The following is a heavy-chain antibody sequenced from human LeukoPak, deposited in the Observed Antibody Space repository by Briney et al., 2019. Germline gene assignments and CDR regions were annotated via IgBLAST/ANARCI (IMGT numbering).Heavy chain of an antibody. J-gene: IGHJ6*03. CDR2: IGSSGSII. V-gene: IGHV3-48*03. Sequence: GGSLRLSCAASGFTFSSYEMNWVRQAPGKGLEWISYIGSSGSIIYYADSVKGRFTISRDNAKNSLYLQMNNLGAEDTAVYYCVRRGLPSYYMDVWGKGTTVTVSS. CDR3: VRRGLPSYYMDV. CDR1: GFTFSSYE.